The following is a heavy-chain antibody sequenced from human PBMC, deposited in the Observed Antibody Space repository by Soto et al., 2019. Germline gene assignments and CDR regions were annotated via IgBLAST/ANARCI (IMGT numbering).Heavy chain of an antibody. Sequence: QVQLVQSGAEVKKPGSSVKGSCKASGGTFSNYAISWVRQAPGQGLEWMGGITHIFGTTTYAQRLQGRVTITADESSTTAHMELSSLRSEDTAVYDCARVITVTPVGYYGMDVWGQGTTVTVSS. CDR3: ARVITVTPVGYYGMDV. CDR1: GGTFSNYA. V-gene: IGHV1-69*01. D-gene: IGHD4-4*01. J-gene: IGHJ6*02. CDR2: ITHIFGTT.